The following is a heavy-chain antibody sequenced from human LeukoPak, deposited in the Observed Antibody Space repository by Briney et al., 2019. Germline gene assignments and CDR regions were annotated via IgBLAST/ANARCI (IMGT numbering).Heavy chain of an antibody. V-gene: IGHV3-23*01. J-gene: IGHJ4*02. CDR2: ISGSGGST. D-gene: IGHD1-26*01. CDR1: GFTFSSYA. Sequence: GGSLRLSCAASGFTFSSYAMSWVRQAPGKGLEWVSAISGSGGSTYYADSVKGRFTISRDNSKNTLYLQMNSLRAEDTAVYYCAKDGGLEGATKRGPPGFDYWGQGTLVTVSS. CDR3: AKDGGLEGATKRGPPGFDY.